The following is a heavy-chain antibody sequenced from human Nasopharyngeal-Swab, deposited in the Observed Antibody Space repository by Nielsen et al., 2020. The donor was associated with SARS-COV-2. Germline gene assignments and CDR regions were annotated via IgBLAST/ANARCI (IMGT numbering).Heavy chain of an antibody. V-gene: IGHV4-39*01. CDR3: ARLVLVAATRWFDP. J-gene: IGHJ5*02. Sequence: SETLSLTCTVSGGSISSSSYYWGWIRQPPGKGLEWIGSIYYSGSTYYNPSLKSRVTISVDTSKNQFSLKLSSVTAADTAVYYCARLVLVAATRWFDPWGQGTLVTVSS. D-gene: IGHD2-15*01. CDR2: IYYSGST. CDR1: GGSISSSSYY.